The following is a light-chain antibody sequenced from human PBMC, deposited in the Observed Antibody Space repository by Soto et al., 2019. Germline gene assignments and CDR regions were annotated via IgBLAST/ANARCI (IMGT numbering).Light chain of an antibody. CDR3: QQRSTWPAYT. V-gene: IGKV3-11*01. Sequence: EIVMTQSPATLSVSPGERATLSCRASQSVSSNLAWYQQKPGQAPRLLIYGASTRATGIPARFSGSGSGTDFTLTISRPEPEDFAIYYCQQRSTWPAYTFGQGTKLEIK. CDR1: QSVSSN. CDR2: GAS. J-gene: IGKJ2*01.